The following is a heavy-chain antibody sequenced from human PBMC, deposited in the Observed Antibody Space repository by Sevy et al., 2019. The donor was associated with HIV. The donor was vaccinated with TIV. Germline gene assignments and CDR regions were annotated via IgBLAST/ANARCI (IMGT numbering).Heavy chain of an antibody. CDR1: GFTFSSYG. CDR2: ISYDGSNK. J-gene: IGHJ4*02. Sequence: GGSLRLSCAASGFTFSSYGMHWVRQAPGKGLEWVAVISYDGSNKYYADSVKGRFTISRDNSKNTLYLQMNSLRAEDTAVYYCAKADSSGYYYLDYWCQGTLVTVSS. V-gene: IGHV3-30*18. CDR3: AKADSSGYYYLDY. D-gene: IGHD3-22*01.